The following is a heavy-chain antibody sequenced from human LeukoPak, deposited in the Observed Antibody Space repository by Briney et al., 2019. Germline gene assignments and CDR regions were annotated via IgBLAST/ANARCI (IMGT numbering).Heavy chain of an antibody. J-gene: IGHJ4*02. V-gene: IGHV4-39*07. CDR1: GGSISSSSYY. Sequence: SETLSLTCTVSGGSISSSSYYWGWIRQPPGKGLEWIGSIYYSGSTYYNPSLKSRVTISLDTSKNQFSLKLSSVTAADTAVYYCARFGSGWWYNDYWGQGTLVTVSS. CDR2: IYYSGST. D-gene: IGHD6-19*01. CDR3: ARFGSGWWYNDY.